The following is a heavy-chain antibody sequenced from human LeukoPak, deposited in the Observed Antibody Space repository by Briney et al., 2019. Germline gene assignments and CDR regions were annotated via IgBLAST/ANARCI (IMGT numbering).Heavy chain of an antibody. CDR2: IYYSGST. CDR1: GGSVSSYY. V-gene: IGHV4-59*02. D-gene: IGHD3-16*01. CDR3: ATGGERSRIIKY. Sequence: PSETLSLACTVLGGSVSSYYWTWIRQPPGKGLEWIGYIYYSGSTNYNPSLKSRVTISVDTSENQFSLNLTSVTAADTAVYYCATGGERSRIIKYWGQGTLVTVSS. J-gene: IGHJ4*02.